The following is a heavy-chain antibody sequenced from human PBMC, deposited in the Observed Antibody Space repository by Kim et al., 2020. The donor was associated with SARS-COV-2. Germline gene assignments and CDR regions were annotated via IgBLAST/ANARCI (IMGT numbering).Heavy chain of an antibody. CDR3: AKDLRPIAYGSGSYYYYYGMDV. J-gene: IGHJ6*02. D-gene: IGHD3-10*01. Sequence: GGSLRLSCAASGFTFSSYGMHWVRQAPGKGLEWVAVISYDGSNKYYADSVKGRFTISRDNSKNTLYLQMNSLRAEDTAVYYCAKDLRPIAYGSGSYYYYYGMDVWGQGTTVTVSS. CDR2: ISYDGSNK. CDR1: GFTFSSYG. V-gene: IGHV3-30*18.